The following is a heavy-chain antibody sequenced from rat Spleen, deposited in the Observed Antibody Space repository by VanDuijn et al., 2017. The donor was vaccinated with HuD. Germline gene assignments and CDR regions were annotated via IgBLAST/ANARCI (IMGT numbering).Heavy chain of an antibody. CDR2: LSTGDDDT. Sequence: EVQLVESGGGLVQPGRSLKLSCAASGFTFSDFDMACVRQAPTKGLEWVASLSTGDDDTYYRDSVKGRFTISRDDEESTLYLQMDSLRSEDTATYFCARLGGLRNWFAYWGQGTLVTVSS. J-gene: IGHJ3*01. V-gene: IGHV5S23*01. D-gene: IGHD4-3*01. CDR3: ARLGGLRNWFAY. CDR1: GFTFSDFD.